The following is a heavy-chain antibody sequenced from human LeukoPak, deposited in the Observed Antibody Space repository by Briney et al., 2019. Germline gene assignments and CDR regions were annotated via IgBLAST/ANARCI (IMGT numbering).Heavy chain of an antibody. J-gene: IGHJ4*02. CDR1: GFTFSSFA. CDR3: AKALAGAAARNFDY. CDR2: ISGSGGST. Sequence: AGGSLRLSCAASGFTFSSFAMSWVRQAPGKGLEWVSGISGSGGSTYYADSVKGRFTISRDNSKNTLYLQMNSLRAEDTAVYYCAKALAGAAARNFDYWGQGTLVTVSS. V-gene: IGHV3-23*01. D-gene: IGHD6-13*01.